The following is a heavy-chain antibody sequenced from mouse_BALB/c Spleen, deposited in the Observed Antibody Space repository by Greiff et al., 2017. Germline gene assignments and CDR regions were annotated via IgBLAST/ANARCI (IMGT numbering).Heavy chain of an antibody. D-gene: IGHD2-3*01. CDR1: GYTFTSYN. J-gene: IGHJ2*01. CDR2: IYPGNGDT. V-gene: IGHV1-12*01. Sequence: QVQLQQPGAELVKPGASVKMSCKASGYTFTSYNMHWVKQTPGQGLEWIGAIYPGNGDTSYNQKFKGKATLTADKSSSTAYMQLSSLTSEDSAVYYCARPYDGYSLDYWGQGTTLTVSS. CDR3: ARPYDGYSLDY.